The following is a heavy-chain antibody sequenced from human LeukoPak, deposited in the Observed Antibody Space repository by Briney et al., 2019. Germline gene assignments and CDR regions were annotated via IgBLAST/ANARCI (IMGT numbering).Heavy chain of an antibody. J-gene: IGHJ6*02. Sequence: SETLSLTCTVSGGSIRSYYWSWIRQPPGKGLEWIAYIYYSGFTIYNPSLRSRVTISVDTSKKQFSLKLTSVTAADTAVYYCARGFGEVIRSDYYYYGMDVWGQGTTVTVSS. D-gene: IGHD3-3*01. CDR1: GGSIRSYY. V-gene: IGHV4-59*01. CDR3: ARGFGEVIRSDYYYYGMDV. CDR2: IYYSGFT.